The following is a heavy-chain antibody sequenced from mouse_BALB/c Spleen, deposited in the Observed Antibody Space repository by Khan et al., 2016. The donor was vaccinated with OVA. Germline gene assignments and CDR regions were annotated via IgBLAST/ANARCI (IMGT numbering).Heavy chain of an antibody. Sequence: EVQLQESGGDLVKPGGSLKLSCAASGFTFSTYGMSWVRQTPDKRLEWVATVSTGGSYTYYQDSVTGRFTISRAHAKHTLYLQMSSLKSVDTAMFYCARLAYYYDSEGFAYWGQGTLVTVSA. V-gene: IGHV5-6*01. CDR2: VSTGGSYT. D-gene: IGHD1-1*01. J-gene: IGHJ3*01. CDR1: GFTFSTYG. CDR3: ARLAYYYDSEGFAY.